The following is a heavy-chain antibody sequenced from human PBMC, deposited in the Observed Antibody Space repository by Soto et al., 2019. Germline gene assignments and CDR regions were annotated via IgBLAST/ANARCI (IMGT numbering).Heavy chain of an antibody. J-gene: IGHJ5*02. CDR2: ISYDGSNK. V-gene: IGHV3-30-3*01. Sequence: QVQLVESGGGVVQPGRSLRLSCAASGFTFSSYAMHWVRQAPGKGLEWVAVISYDGSNKYYADSVKGRFIISRDNSKNTLYLQINGLRAEDTAVYYYARPRTGTTNWFDPWGQGTLVTVSS. CDR1: GFTFSSYA. D-gene: IGHD1-7*01. CDR3: ARPRTGTTNWFDP.